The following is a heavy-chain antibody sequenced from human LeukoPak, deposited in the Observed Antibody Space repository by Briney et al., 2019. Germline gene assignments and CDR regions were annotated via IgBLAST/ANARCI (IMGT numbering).Heavy chain of an antibody. D-gene: IGHD3-22*01. CDR2: ISGSGGST. J-gene: IGHJ4*02. V-gene: IGHV3-23*01. CDR1: GFTFSSYW. Sequence: GGSLRLSCAASGFTFSSYWMSWVRQAPGKGLEWVSAISGSGGSTYYADSVKGRFTISRDNSKNTLYLQMNSLRAEDTAVYYCAKDTITYYYDSSGYYIDWGQGTLVTVSS. CDR3: AKDTITYYYDSSGYYID.